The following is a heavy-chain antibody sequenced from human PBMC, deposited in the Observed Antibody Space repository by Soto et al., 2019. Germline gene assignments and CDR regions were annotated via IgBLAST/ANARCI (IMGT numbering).Heavy chain of an antibody. Sequence: GASVKVSCKASGGTFSSYAISWVQQAPGQGLEWMGGIIPIFGTANYAQKFQGRVTITADESTSTAYMELSSLRSEDTAVYYCARVEDYYGFPHYYYGMDVWGQGTTVTVSS. CDR3: ARVEDYYGFPHYYYGMDV. CDR1: GGTFSSYA. D-gene: IGHD3-10*01. J-gene: IGHJ6*02. V-gene: IGHV1-69*13. CDR2: IIPIFGTA.